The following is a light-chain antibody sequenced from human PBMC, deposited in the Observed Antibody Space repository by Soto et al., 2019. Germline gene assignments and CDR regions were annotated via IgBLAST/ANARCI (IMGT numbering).Light chain of an antibody. J-gene: IGLJ2*01. CDR1: SSNLGSYDL. CDR2: EAS. V-gene: IGLV2-23*01. Sequence: QSALTQPASVSGSPGQSITISCTGTSSNLGSYDLVSWYQQYPGQAPKLLIYEASKRPAGVSDRFSGFKSGSTASLTISGLQADDEAEYYCCSFEGRNPLVVFGGGTKLTVL. CDR3: CSFEGRNPLVV.